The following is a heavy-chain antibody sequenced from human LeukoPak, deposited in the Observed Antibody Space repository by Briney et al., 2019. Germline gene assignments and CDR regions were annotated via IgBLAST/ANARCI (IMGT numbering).Heavy chain of an antibody. D-gene: IGHD6-19*01. CDR1: GFTFSSYA. CDR2: ISGSGGST. J-gene: IGHJ3*02. Sequence: PGGSLRLSCAASGFTFSSYAMSWVRQAPGKGLEWVSAISGSGGSTYYADSVKGRFAISRDNSKNTLYLQMNSLRAEDTAVYYWAKDRSIAVAGSDAFDIWGQGTMVTVSS. V-gene: IGHV3-23*01. CDR3: AKDRSIAVAGSDAFDI.